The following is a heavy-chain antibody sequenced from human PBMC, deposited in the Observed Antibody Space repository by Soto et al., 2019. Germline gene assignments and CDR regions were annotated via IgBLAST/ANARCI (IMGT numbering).Heavy chain of an antibody. D-gene: IGHD3-9*01. CDR1: GGSFSGYY. CDR2: INHSGST. Sequence: SETLSLSCAIYGGSFSGYYWSWIRQPPGKGLEWIGEINHSGSTNYNPSLKSRVTISVDTSKNQFSLKLSSGTAADTAVYYCAREVRGILTGYYPRYYYGMDVWGQGTTVTVSS. J-gene: IGHJ6*02. V-gene: IGHV4-34*01. CDR3: AREVRGILTGYYPRYYYGMDV.